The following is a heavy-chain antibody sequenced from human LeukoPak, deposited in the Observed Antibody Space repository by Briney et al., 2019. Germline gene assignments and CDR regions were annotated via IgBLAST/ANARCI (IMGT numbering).Heavy chain of an antibody. V-gene: IGHV4-39*01. J-gene: IGHJ4*02. Sequence: SETLSLTCTVSGGSTSSSIYYWGWIRQPPGKGLEWIGSINYSDGAYYNPSLKSRVTISVESSKNQFSLKLSSVTAADTAVYYCARRLRGYYYGSGTNPRIDYWGQGTLVTVSS. CDR3: ARRLRGYYYGSGTNPRIDY. D-gene: IGHD3-10*01. CDR1: GGSTSSSIYY. CDR2: INYSDGA.